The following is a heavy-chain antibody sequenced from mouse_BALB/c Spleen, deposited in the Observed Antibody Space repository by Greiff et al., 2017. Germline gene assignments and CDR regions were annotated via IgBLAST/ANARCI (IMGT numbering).Heavy chain of an antibody. CDR2: IWSGGST. J-gene: IGHJ4*01. CDR3: ARNLIYGNYGCAMDY. Sequence: VQLQQSGPGLVQPSQSLSITCTVSGFSLTSYGVHWVRQSPGKGLEWLGVIWSGGSTDYNAAFISRLSISKDNSKSQVFFKMNSLQADDTAIYYCARNLIYGNYGCAMDYWGQGTSVTGSS. D-gene: IGHD2-1*01. CDR1: GFSLTSYG. V-gene: IGHV2-4-1*01.